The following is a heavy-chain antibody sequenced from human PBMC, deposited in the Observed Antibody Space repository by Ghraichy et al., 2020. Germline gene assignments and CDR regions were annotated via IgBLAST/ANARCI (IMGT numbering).Heavy chain of an antibody. J-gene: IGHJ4*02. CDR2: IY. Sequence: SETLSLTCTVSGGSISGFFWSWIRQPAGKGLEWIGHIYLYNPSLKSRVTMSVDTSKNQFFLRLTSVTAADTAVYYCARGDHYDSGRFDFWGQGTLVTVSS. CDR3: ARGDHYDSGRFDF. V-gene: IGHV4-4*07. CDR1: GGSISGFF. D-gene: IGHD3-22*01.